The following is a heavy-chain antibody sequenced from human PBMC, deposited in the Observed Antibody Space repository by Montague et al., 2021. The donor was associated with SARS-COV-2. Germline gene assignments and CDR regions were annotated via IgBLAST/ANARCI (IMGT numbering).Heavy chain of an antibody. CDR2: IYNSGTT. CDR3: ARVVTIFGVGDTFDY. Sequence: SDTLSLTCTVTGGSISSSGHYWGWIRQPPGKELEWIGTIYNSGTTYYNPSLKSRVTISVDTSKNQFSLKLTSVTAADTAVYYCARVVTIFGVGDTFDYWGQGTLVTVSS. CDR1: GGSISSSGHY. J-gene: IGHJ4*02. V-gene: IGHV4-39*07. D-gene: IGHD3-3*01.